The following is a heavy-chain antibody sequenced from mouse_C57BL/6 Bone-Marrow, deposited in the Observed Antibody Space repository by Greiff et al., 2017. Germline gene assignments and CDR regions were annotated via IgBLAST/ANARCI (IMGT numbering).Heavy chain of an antibody. J-gene: IGHJ4*01. CDR3: ARRYAMDY. CDR2: IYPNSGGT. CDR1: GYTFTSYW. V-gene: IGHV1-72*01. Sequence: VQLQQPGAELVKPGASVKLSCKASGYTFTSYWMHWVKQRPGRGLEWIGRIYPNSGGTKYNEKFKSKATLTVDKPSRTAYMQLSSLTSEDAAVYYCARRYAMDYWGQGTSVTVSS.